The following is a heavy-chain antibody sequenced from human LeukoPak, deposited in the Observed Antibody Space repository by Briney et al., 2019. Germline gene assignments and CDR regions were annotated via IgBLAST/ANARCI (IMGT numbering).Heavy chain of an antibody. D-gene: IGHD2-2*01. CDR2: ISGSGGST. J-gene: IGHJ4*02. Sequence: PGGSLRLSCAASGFTFSSYAMSWVRQAPGKGLEWVSAISGSGGSTYYADSVKGRFTISRDNSKNTLYLQMNSLRAEDTAVYYCAKEGYCGGTTCYRLFDFWGQGTLVTVSS. CDR3: AKEGYCGGTTCYRLFDF. V-gene: IGHV3-23*01. CDR1: GFTFSSYA.